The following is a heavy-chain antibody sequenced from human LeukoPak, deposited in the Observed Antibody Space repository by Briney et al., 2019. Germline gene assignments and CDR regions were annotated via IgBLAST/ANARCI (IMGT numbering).Heavy chain of an antibody. CDR2: IYYSGST. CDR1: GGSISSSSYY. V-gene: IGHV4-39*07. J-gene: IGHJ3*02. D-gene: IGHD4-17*01. CDR3: ARDLYGDLDTFDI. Sequence: SETLSLTCTVSGGSISSSSYYWGWLRQPPGKGLDWIGSIYYSGSTYYNPSLKSRVTISVDTSKNQFSLKLSSVTAADTAVYYCARDLYGDLDTFDIWGQGTMVTVSS.